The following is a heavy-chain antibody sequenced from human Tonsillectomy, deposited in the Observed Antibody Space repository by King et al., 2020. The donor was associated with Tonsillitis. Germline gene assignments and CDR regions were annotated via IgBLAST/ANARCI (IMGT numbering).Heavy chain of an antibody. CDR1: GFTFSSYW. J-gene: IGHJ4*02. D-gene: IGHD3-16*01. CDR2: IKQDGSEK. V-gene: IGHV3-7*03. CDR3: AKHSDLGAFDY. Sequence: QLVQSGGGLVQPGGSLRLSCAASGFTFSSYWMSWVRQAPGKGLEWVPNIKQDGSEKYYLDSVKGRFTISRDNAKNSLYLQMNSLRAEDTAVYYCAKHSDLGAFDYWGQGTLVTVSS.